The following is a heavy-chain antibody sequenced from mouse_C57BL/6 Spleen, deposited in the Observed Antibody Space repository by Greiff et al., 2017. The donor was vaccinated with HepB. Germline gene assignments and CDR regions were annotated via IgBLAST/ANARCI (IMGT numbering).Heavy chain of an antibody. CDR2: IDPSDSYT. V-gene: IGHV1-69*01. Sequence: QVQLQQPGAELVMPGASVKLSCKASGYTFTSYWMHWVKQRPGQGLEWIGEIDPSDSYTNYNQKFKGKSTLTVDKSSSTAYMQLSSLTSEDSAVYYCARRDSNYGYWYFDVWGTGTTVTVSS. D-gene: IGHD2-5*01. CDR3: ARRDSNYGYWYFDV. CDR1: GYTFTSYW. J-gene: IGHJ1*03.